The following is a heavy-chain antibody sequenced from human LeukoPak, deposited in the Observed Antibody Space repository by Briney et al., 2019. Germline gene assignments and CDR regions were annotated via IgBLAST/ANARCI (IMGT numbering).Heavy chain of an antibody. CDR1: GFTFSSYE. J-gene: IGHJ6*04. V-gene: IGHV3-48*03. CDR2: ISSSGSTI. Sequence: RGSLRLSCAASGFTFSSYEMNWVRQAPGKGLEWVSYISSSGSTIYYADSVKGRFTISRDNAKNSLYLQMNSLRAEDTAVYYCAELGITMIGGVWGKGITVTISS. CDR3: AELGITMIGGV. D-gene: IGHD3-10*02.